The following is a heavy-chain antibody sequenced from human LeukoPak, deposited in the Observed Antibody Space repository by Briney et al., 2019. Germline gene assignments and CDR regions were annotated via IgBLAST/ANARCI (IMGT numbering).Heavy chain of an antibody. J-gene: IGHJ6*04. V-gene: IGHV3-48*03. CDR2: ISSTSSTI. D-gene: IGHD3-10*02. Sequence: GGSLRLSCAASGFSFCSYEMNWVRQAPGKGLEWVSSISSTSSTIYYADSVKGRFTISRDKAKNSLYLQMHSLRAEDTAVYYCAELGITMIGGVWGKGTTVTISS. CDR1: GFSFCSYE. CDR3: AELGITMIGGV.